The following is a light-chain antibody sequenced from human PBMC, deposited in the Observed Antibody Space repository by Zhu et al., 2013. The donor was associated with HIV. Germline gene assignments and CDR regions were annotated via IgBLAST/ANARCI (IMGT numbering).Light chain of an antibody. CDR2: GAS. V-gene: IGKV3-20*01. CDR1: HSVSDNY. J-gene: IGKJ4*01. Sequence: EIVLTQSPDTLSFSPGETATLSCRASHSVSDNYLAWYQQIPGQPPRLLIYGASNRASGIPDRFSGSGSGTDFTLSISRLESEDFAVYYCQQYGSSPLTFGGGTTVESK. CDR3: QQYGSSPLT.